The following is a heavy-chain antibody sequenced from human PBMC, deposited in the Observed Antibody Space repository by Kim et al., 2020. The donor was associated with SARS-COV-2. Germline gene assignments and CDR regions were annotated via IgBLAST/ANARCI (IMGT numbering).Heavy chain of an antibody. CDR2: INPNSGGT. D-gene: IGHD3-3*01. CDR3: ARDWHDFWSGDTNWFDP. J-gene: IGHJ5*02. V-gene: IGHV1-2*06. CDR1: GYTFTGYY. Sequence: ASVKVSCKASGYTFTGYYMHWVRQAPGQGLEWMGRINPNSGGTNYAQKFQGSVTMTRDTSISTAYMELSRLRSDDTAVYYCARDWHDFWSGDTNWFDPWGQGTLVTVSS.